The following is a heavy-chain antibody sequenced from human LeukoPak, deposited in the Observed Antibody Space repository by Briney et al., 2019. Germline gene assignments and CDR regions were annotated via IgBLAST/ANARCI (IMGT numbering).Heavy chain of an antibody. J-gene: IGHJ4*02. CDR2: IYHRGST. D-gene: IGHD3-3*01. Sequence: SETLSLTCTVSGYSISNGYYWGWIRQPPGKGLEWVGSIYHRGSTYYNPSLRSRVTISLDRSKKKFSLKLTSVTAADTAVYFCARGAEYYAIWRGYAGYSDYWGQGISATVSS. V-gene: IGHV4-38-2*02. CDR3: ARGAEYYAIWRGYAGYSDY. CDR1: GYSISNGYY.